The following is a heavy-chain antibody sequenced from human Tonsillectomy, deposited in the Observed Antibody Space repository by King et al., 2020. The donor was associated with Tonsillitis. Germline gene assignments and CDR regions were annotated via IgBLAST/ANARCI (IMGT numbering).Heavy chain of an antibody. CDR2: IYYTGST. Sequence: VQLQESGPGLVKPSQTLSLTCAVSGDSISSGGYSWSWIRQPPGKGLEWIGYIYYTGSTYYNPSIKSRVTISVDTSKNQFSLKLSSVTAADTDVYYCARIVVGELVSFSFDYWGQGTLVTVSS. V-gene: IGHV4-30-4*07. CDR3: ARIVVGELVSFSFDY. D-gene: IGHD3-16*01. J-gene: IGHJ4*02. CDR1: GDSISSGGYS.